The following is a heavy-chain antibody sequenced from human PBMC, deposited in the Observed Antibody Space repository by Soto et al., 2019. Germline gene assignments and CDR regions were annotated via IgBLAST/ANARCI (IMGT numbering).Heavy chain of an antibody. Sequence: PGESLRLSCAASGFTFSSYAMHWVRQAPGKGLEWVAVISYDGSNKYYADSVKGRFTISRDNSKNTLYLQMNSLRAEDTAVYYCARDPFCAFGGDCYGGYYYYGMDVWGQGTTVTVSS. CDR3: ARDPFCAFGGDCYGGYYYYGMDV. J-gene: IGHJ6*02. CDR2: ISYDGSNK. V-gene: IGHV3-30-3*01. CDR1: GFTFSSYA. D-gene: IGHD2-21*02.